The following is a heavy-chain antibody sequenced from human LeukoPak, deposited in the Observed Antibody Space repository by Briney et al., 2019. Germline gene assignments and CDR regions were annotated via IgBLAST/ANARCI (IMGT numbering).Heavy chain of an antibody. CDR2: MNPNSGNT. Sequence: ASVKVSCKASGYTFTSYDINWVRQATGQGLEWMGWMNPNSGNTGYAQKFQGRVTMTRNTSISTAHMELSSLRSEDTAVYYCARIIDCSGGSCYSYWGQGTLVTVSS. V-gene: IGHV1-8*01. CDR3: ARIIDCSGGSCYSY. J-gene: IGHJ4*02. D-gene: IGHD2-15*01. CDR1: GYTFTSYD.